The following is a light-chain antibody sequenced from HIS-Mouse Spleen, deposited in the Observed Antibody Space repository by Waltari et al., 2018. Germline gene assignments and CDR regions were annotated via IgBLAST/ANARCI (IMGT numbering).Light chain of an antibody. Sequence: SYELTQPLSVSVALGQTARITCGGNNLGSKNVHWYQQKPGQAPVLVIYRDSNRRSGIPERFSGSNSGNTATLTISRAQAGDEADYYCQVWDSSTVVFGGGTKLTVL. V-gene: IGLV3-9*01. CDR1: NLGSKN. CDR3: QVWDSSTVV. CDR2: RDS. J-gene: IGLJ2*01.